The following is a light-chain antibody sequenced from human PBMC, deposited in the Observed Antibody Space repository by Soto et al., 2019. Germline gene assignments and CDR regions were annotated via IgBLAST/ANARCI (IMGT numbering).Light chain of an antibody. V-gene: IGLV1-47*01. CDR3: AAWDDSLSGVV. CDR1: SSNIGSNY. Sequence: QSVLTQPPSVSGTPGQRVTISCSGSSSNIGSNYVYWYQQFPGTAPKLLIQRDNQRPSGVPDRFSGSKSGTSASLAISGLRSEDEADYYCAAWDDSLSGVVFGGGTKLTVL. J-gene: IGLJ2*01. CDR2: RDN.